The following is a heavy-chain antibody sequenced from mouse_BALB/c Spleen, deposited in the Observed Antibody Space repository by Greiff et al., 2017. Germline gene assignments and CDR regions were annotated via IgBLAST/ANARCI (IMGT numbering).Heavy chain of an antibody. CDR3: ARSIATATFDY. D-gene: IGHD1-2*01. J-gene: IGHJ2*01. Sequence: VQLQESGADLARPGASVKMSCKASGYTFTSYKMHWVQQRPGQGLEWIGYISPSSGYTNYNQKFKDKATLTADKSSSTTYMQLSSLTSEDSAVYYCARSIATATFDYWGQGTTLTVSA. CDR2: ISPSSGYT. V-gene: IGHV1-4*01. CDR1: GYTFTSYK.